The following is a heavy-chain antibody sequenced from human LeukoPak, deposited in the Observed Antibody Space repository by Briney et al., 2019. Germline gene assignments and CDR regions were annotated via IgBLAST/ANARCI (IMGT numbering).Heavy chain of an antibody. D-gene: IGHD6-19*01. Sequence: KSSETLSLTCAVSGGSISSNNWWSWVRQPPGKGLEWIGEIYHSGSTNYNPSLKSRVTISVDKSKNQFSLKLSSVTAADTAVYYCARGRAVAGQLFDYWGQGTLVTVSS. CDR3: ARGRAVAGQLFDY. J-gene: IGHJ4*02. CDR1: GGSISSNNW. V-gene: IGHV4-4*02. CDR2: IYHSGST.